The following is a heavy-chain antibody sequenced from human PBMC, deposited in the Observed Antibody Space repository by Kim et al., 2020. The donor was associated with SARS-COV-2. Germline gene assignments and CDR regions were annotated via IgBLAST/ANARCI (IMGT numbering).Heavy chain of an antibody. CDR1: GGSISSYY. CDR2: IYYSGST. Sequence: SETLSLTCTVSGGSISSYYWSWIRQPPGKGLEWIGYIYYSGSTNYNPSLKSRVTISVDTSKNQFSLKLSSVTAADTAVYYCARGNTTRHGGEPFDYWGQG. CDR3: ARGNTTRHGGEPFDY. D-gene: IGHD3-16*01. J-gene: IGHJ4*02. V-gene: IGHV4-59*01.